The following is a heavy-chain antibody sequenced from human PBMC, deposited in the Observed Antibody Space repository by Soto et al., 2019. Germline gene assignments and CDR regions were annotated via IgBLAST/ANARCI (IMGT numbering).Heavy chain of an antibody. Sequence: EVQLVESGGGLVKPGGSLRLSCAASGFTFSNAWMSWVRQAPGKGLEWVGRIKSKTDGGTTDYAAPVKGRFTISRDDSKNTLYLQMNRLKPEDTAVYYCTAYPAIVLVPAAMGNWSFYLWGRGTLVTVCS. CDR3: TAYPAIVLVPAAMGNWSFYL. CDR2: IKSKTDGGTT. D-gene: IGHD2-2*01. CDR1: GFTFSNAW. J-gene: IGHJ2*01. V-gene: IGHV3-15*01.